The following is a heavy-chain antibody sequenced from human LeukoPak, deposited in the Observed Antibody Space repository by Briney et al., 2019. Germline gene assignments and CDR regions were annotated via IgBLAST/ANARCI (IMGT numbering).Heavy chain of an antibody. CDR1: GFTFSSYW. D-gene: IGHD4/OR15-4a*01. Sequence: GGSLRLSCAASGFTFSSYWMHWVRQAPGKGLVWVSRIFSDGGGTTYADSVKGRFTISRDNAKNTLYLQMNSLRAEDTAAYYCARGLNRDYWGQGTLVTVSS. CDR3: ARGLNRDY. CDR2: IFSDGGGT. V-gene: IGHV3-74*01. J-gene: IGHJ4*02.